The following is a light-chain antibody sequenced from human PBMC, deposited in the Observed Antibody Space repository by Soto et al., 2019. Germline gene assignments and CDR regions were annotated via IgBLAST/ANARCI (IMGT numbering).Light chain of an antibody. CDR2: WAS. J-gene: IGKJ2*01. Sequence: DIVMTQTPDSLAVSLGERATINCKSSHTLLYSANKKNYLAWYQYKPGQPPKLLIYWASARESWVPDRFSGSGFWTDFTLTFSTLQAQEVGCYYTTQHYTTCSSFGQGNKLEI. V-gene: IGKV4-1*01. CDR3: TQHYTTCSS. CDR1: HTLLYSANKKNY.